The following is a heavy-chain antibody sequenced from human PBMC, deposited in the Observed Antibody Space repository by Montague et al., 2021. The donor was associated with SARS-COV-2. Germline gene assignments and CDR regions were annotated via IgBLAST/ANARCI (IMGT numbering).Heavy chain of an antibody. Sequence: SETLSLTCAVYGESFSGYYCSWIRQPPGEGLEWIGEINDGGRTYXNPSLKSRVTISVDTSKNQFSLKLSSVTAADTAVYYCARGRAARSITIFGVVNPAIRYYYYMDVWGKGTTVTVSS. J-gene: IGHJ6*03. CDR3: ARGRAARSITIFGVVNPAIRYYYYMDV. D-gene: IGHD3-3*01. V-gene: IGHV4-34*01. CDR1: GESFSGYY. CDR2: INDGGRT.